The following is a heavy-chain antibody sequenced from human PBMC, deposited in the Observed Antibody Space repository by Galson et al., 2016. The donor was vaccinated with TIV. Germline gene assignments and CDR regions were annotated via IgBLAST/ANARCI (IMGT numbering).Heavy chain of an antibody. J-gene: IGHJ5*02. CDR2: IYYSGST. CDR3: ARVIIEFNWDCESGVGWFDP. Sequence: ETLSLTCTVSGGSISSHYWSWIRQAPGRGLEWVGYIYYSGSTTYNPSLKSRVTMSVDTSKNQFSLRLSSVTAADTAIYYCARVIIEFNWDCESGVGWFDPWGQGTPVTVSS. D-gene: IGHD1-7*01. CDR1: GGSISSHY. V-gene: IGHV4-59*11.